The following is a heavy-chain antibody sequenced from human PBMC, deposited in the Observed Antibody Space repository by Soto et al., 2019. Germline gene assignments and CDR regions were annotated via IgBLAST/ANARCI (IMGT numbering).Heavy chain of an antibody. D-gene: IGHD4-17*01. CDR2: ISSSSSST. V-gene: IGHV3-23*01. Sequence: GGSLRLSCAASGFTFSSYSMNWVRQAPGKGLEWVSSISSSSSSTYYADSVKGRFTISRDNSKNTLYLQMNSLRAEDTAVYYCAKDLSHGDPLDYWGQGTLVTVSS. J-gene: IGHJ4*02. CDR1: GFTFSSYS. CDR3: AKDLSHGDPLDY.